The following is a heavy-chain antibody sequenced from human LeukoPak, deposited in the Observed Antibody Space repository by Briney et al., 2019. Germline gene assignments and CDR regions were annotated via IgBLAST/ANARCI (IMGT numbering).Heavy chain of an antibody. J-gene: IGHJ4*02. CDR2: ISWNSGSI. D-gene: IGHD3-22*01. Sequence: PGRSLRLSCAASGFTFDDYAMHWVRQVPGKGLEWVSAISWNSGSIGYADSVKGRFTISRDNAKNSLYLQMNSLRAEDTALYYCAKGEYYYDSSGYPIDYWGQGTLVTVSS. CDR3: AKGEYYYDSSGYPIDY. CDR1: GFTFDDYA. V-gene: IGHV3-9*01.